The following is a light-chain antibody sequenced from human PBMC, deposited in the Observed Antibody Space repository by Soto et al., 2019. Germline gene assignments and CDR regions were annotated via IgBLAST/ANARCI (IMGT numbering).Light chain of an antibody. CDR2: DVS. Sequence: QSALTQPASVSGSPGQSITISCTGTSSDVGGYNYVSWYQQHPGKAPKLMIYDVSNRPSGVSNRFSGSKSGNTASLTISGLQAEFEADYYCCSHTSSSTNLYVFGTGTNLTVL. CDR1: SSDVGGYNY. V-gene: IGLV2-14*01. CDR3: CSHTSSSTNLYV. J-gene: IGLJ1*01.